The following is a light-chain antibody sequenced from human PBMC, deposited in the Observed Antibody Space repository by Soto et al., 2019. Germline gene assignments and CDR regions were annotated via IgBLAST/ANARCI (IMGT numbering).Light chain of an antibody. J-gene: IGKJ5*01. Sequence: EIVLTQSPATLSVSPGERATLSCSASQSVSIKLAWYQQKPGQAPRLLIYGASTRATGVTARFRGGGSGTEFTLTISSLQSEDSAVYYCQQYHKWPPITFGQGTRLEIK. CDR2: GAS. V-gene: IGKV3-15*01. CDR3: QQYHKWPPIT. CDR1: QSVSIK.